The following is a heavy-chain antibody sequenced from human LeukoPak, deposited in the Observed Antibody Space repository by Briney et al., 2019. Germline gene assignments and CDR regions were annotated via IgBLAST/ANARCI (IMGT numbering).Heavy chain of an antibody. CDR2: IFTSGST. CDR1: GGSITSDRYY. CDR3: ARTVAMIGMYYFDY. V-gene: IGHV4-61*02. Sequence: SETLSLTCTVSGGSITSDRYYWSWIRQPAGKGLEWIGRIFTSGSTHSDPSLKSRLTMSVDRPKNQFSLRLTSVTAADTGVYYCARTVAMIGMYYFDYRGQGTVVTVSS. D-gene: IGHD5-12*01. J-gene: IGHJ4*02.